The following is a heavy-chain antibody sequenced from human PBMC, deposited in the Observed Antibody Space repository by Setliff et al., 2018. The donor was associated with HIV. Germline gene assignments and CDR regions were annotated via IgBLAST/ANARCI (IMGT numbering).Heavy chain of an antibody. Sequence: RASVKVSCKASGYTFTAYGITWVRQAPGQGLEWMGWMSAYSGDTKYAQKIQGRVNMTRDTSTDTAYVELRSLRFDDTALYYCVRGYYYDKTGYGTFDIWGQGTVVTV. CDR2: MSAYSGDT. CDR3: VRGYYYDKTGYGTFDI. J-gene: IGHJ3*02. V-gene: IGHV1-18*04. CDR1: GYTFTAYG. D-gene: IGHD3-22*01.